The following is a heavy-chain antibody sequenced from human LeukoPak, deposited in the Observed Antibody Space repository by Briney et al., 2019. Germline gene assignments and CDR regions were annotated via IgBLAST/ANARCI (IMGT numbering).Heavy chain of an antibody. CDR3: ARVWVESGYLDPNLPRKRYYYYYMDV. V-gene: IGHV1-2*06. J-gene: IGHJ6*03. CDR2: INPNSGGT. D-gene: IGHD5-12*01. CDR1: GYTFTDYY. Sequence: ASVKVSCKASGYTFTDYYIHWVRQAPGQGLEWMGRINPNSGGTNYAQKFQGRVTMTRDTSISTAYMELSRLRSDDTAVYYCARVWVESGYLDPNLPRKRYYYYYMDVWGKGTTVTVSS.